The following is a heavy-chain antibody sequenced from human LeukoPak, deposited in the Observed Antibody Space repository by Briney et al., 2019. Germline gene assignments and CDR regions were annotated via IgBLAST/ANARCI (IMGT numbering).Heavy chain of an antibody. D-gene: IGHD3-10*01. J-gene: IGHJ3*02. V-gene: IGHV3-23*01. CDR1: GFTFSSYA. Sequence: QSGGSLRLSCAASGFTFSSYAMSWVRQAPGKGLEWVSAISGNGGSTYYADSVKGRLTISRDNSKNTLYLQMNSLRAEDTAVYYCAKGFIWRYYAFDIWGQGTMVTVSS. CDR2: ISGNGGST. CDR3: AKGFIWRYYAFDI.